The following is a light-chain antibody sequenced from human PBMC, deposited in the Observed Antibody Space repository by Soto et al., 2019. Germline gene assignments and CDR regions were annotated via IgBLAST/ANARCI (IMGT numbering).Light chain of an antibody. Sequence: EIVMTQSPATLSVSPGERVTLSCRASQSISINLAWYQRKPGQSPRLLFSGASTRATGVPVRFSGSGSGTEFTLSISSLHSEDFAVYFCQQHNNWPPTFGQGTKVEI. CDR2: GAS. CDR3: QQHNNWPPT. CDR1: QSISIN. V-gene: IGKV3-15*01. J-gene: IGKJ1*01.